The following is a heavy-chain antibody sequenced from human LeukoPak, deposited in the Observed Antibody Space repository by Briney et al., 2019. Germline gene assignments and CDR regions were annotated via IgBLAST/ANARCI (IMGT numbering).Heavy chain of an antibody. D-gene: IGHD4-17*01. CDR3: ARSTLMTTVTTGVDY. J-gene: IGHJ4*02. Sequence: PGGSLRLSCAASGFTFSTYSMNWVRQAPGKGLEWVAVIWYDGSNKYYADSVKGRFTISRDNSKNTLYLQMNSLRAEDTAVYYCARSTLMTTVTTGVDYWGQGTLVTVSS. CDR2: IWYDGSNK. V-gene: IGHV3-33*08. CDR1: GFTFSTYS.